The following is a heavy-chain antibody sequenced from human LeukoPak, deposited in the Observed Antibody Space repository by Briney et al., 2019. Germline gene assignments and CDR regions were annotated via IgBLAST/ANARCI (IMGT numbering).Heavy chain of an antibody. J-gene: IGHJ4*02. D-gene: IGHD3-3*01. CDR1: GYSLTQLS. CDR2: FDPVDGET. V-gene: IGHV1-24*01. CDR3: AILLEDYAFSTGSAKDY. Sequence: GASVKVSCKVSGYSLTQLSMHWVRQGIGRGLEWMGGFDPVDGETIYAQKFQGRVTMTGNTSTDTAYMELSSLRSDDTAVYYCAILLEDYAFSTGSAKDYWGQGTLVTVSS.